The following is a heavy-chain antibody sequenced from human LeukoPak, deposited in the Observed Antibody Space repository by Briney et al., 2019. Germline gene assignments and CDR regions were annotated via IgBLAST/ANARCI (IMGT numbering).Heavy chain of an antibody. J-gene: IGHJ4*02. CDR2: ISYIGST. CDR3: ARHYGYSYGYFDY. Sequence: PSETLSLTCTVSGDSMNSHYWSWIRQPPGKGLEWIGYISYIGSTNYNPSLKSRVTISVDTSKNQFSLKLSSVTAADTAVYYCARHYGYSYGYFDYWGQGTLVTVSS. V-gene: IGHV4-59*08. CDR1: GDSMNSHY. D-gene: IGHD5-18*01.